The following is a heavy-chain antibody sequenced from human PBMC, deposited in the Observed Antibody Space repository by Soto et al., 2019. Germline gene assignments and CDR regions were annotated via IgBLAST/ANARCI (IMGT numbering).Heavy chain of an antibody. J-gene: IGHJ4*02. CDR3: AKDGSSYGYGGDY. D-gene: IGHD5-18*01. Sequence: SLRLSCAASGFTFSSYGMHWVRQAPGKGLEWVAVISYDGSNKYYADSVKGRFTISRDNSKNTLYLQMNSLRAEDTAVYYCAKDGSSYGYGGDYWGQGTLVTVSS. V-gene: IGHV3-30*18. CDR1: GFTFSSYG. CDR2: ISYDGSNK.